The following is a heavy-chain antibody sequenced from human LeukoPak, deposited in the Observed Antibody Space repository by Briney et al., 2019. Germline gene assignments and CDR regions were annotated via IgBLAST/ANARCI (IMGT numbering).Heavy chain of an antibody. CDR1: GGSISSYY. J-gene: IGHJ4*02. CDR2: IYYSGST. V-gene: IGHV4-59*12. Sequence: SETLSLTCTVSGGSISSYYWSWIRQPPGKGLEWIGYIYYSGSTNYNPSLKSRVTISVDTSKNQFSLKLSSVTAADTAVYYCARGRPRGRGVDYWGQGTLVTVSS. CDR3: ARGRPRGRGVDY. D-gene: IGHD3-10*01.